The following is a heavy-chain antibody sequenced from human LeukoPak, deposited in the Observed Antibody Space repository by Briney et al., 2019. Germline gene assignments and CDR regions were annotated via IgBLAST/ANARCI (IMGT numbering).Heavy chain of an antibody. CDR1: GGTFSSYT. CDR2: IIPILGIA. V-gene: IGHV1-69*02. J-gene: IGHJ5*02. Sequence: SVKVSCKASGGTFSSYTSSWVRQAPGQGLEWMGRIIPILGIANYAQKFQGRVTITADKSTSTAYMELSSLRSEDTAVYYCASGWYSSGWYRGYNWFDPWGPGTLVTVSS. CDR3: ASGWYSSGWYRGYNWFDP. D-gene: IGHD6-19*01.